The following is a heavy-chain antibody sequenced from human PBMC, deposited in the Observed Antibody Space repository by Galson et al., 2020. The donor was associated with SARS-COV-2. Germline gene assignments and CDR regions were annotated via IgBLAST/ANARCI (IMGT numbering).Heavy chain of an antibody. CDR1: GLTFSDYY. V-gene: IGHV3-11*06. CDR2: ISSSRSHT. CDR3: AREGYCSSTSCYWGWFDP. Sequence: TGGSLRLSCAASGLTFSDYYMSWIRQAPGKGQEWVAYISSSRSHTNYADSGKGRFTISRDNAKNSLYLQMNSLRAEDTAVYYCAREGYCSSTSCYWGWFDPWGQGTLVTVSS. J-gene: IGHJ5*02. D-gene: IGHD2-2*01.